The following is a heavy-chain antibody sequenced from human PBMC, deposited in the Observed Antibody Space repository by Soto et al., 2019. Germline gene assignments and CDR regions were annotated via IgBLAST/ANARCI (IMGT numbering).Heavy chain of an antibody. CDR1: GGSISSYY. CDR3: ERHSRMYNWNYGFDY. J-gene: IGHJ4*02. V-gene: IGHV4-59*08. CDR2: IYYSGST. D-gene: IGHD1-7*01. Sequence: SETLSLTCTVSGGSISSYYWSWLRQPPGKGLEWIGYIYYSGSTNYNPSLKSRVTISVDTSKNQFSLKLSSVTAADTAVYYCERHSRMYNWNYGFDYWGQGTLVNVSS.